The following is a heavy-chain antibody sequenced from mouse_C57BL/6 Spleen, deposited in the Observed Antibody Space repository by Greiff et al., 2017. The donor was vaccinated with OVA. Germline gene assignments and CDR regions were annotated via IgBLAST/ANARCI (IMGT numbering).Heavy chain of an antibody. Sequence: QVQLQQSGPELVKPGASVKISCKASGYAFSSSWMNWVKQRPGKGLEWIGRIYPGDGDTNYIGKFKGKATLTAYRSASTAYMQLSSLTSEDSAVYLCARSEVAKSPYWYFDVWGTGTTVTVSS. CDR1: GYAFSSSW. CDR2: IYPGDGDT. V-gene: IGHV1-82*01. CDR3: ARSEVAKSPYWYFDV. J-gene: IGHJ1*03. D-gene: IGHD1-1*02.